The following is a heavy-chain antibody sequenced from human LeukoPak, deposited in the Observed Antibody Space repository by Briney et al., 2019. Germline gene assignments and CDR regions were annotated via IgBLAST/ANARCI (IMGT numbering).Heavy chain of an antibody. V-gene: IGHV3-48*01. CDR2: ISSSSSTI. CDR1: GFTFSSYS. D-gene: IGHD1-26*01. J-gene: IGHJ4*02. Sequence: GGSLRLSCAASGFTFSSYSMNWVRQAPGKGLEWVSYISSSSSTIYYADSVKGRFTISRDNAKNSLYLQMNSLRAEDTAVYYCAKSSGSYYLGFDYWGQGTLVTVSS. CDR3: AKSSGSYYLGFDY.